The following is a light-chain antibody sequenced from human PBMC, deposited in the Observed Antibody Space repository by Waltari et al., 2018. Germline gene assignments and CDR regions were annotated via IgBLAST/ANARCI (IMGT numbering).Light chain of an antibody. CDR3: SSYSSATTSYV. CDR1: TNDIGGYDY. V-gene: IGLV2-14*03. CDR2: DVT. J-gene: IGLJ1*01. Sequence: QSALTQPASVSGSPGQSITISCSGSTNDIGGYDYVSWYQHRPDSAPKLLIHDVTNRPSRVSDLFSGSKSGNTASLTISWLRPEDEADYYCSSYSSATTSYVFGTGTKVTVL.